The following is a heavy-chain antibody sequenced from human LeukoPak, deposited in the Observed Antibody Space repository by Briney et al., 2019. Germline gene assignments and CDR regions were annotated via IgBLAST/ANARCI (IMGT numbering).Heavy chain of an antibody. J-gene: IGHJ4*02. CDR2: INHSGST. V-gene: IGHV4-34*01. CDR3: AGRGSHYDYVWGSYRSYYFDY. Sequence: SETLSLTCAVYGGSFSGYYWSWIRQPPGKGLEWIGEINHSGSTNYNPSLKSRVTISVDTSKNQFSLKLSSVTAADTAVYYCAGRGSHYDYVWGSYRSYYFDYWGQGTLVTVSS. D-gene: IGHD3-16*02. CDR1: GGSFSGYY.